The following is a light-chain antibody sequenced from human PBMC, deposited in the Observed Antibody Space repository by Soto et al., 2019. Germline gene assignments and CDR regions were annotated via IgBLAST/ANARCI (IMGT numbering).Light chain of an antibody. Sequence: EIVLTQSPATLSLSPGERATLSCRASQSVGSYLAWYQQKPGQPPRLLIYDASNRATGIPARSSGSGSGTDFTLTISSLEPEDFAVYYCQQRSNWPPITFGQGTRLEIK. J-gene: IGKJ5*01. CDR2: DAS. V-gene: IGKV3-11*01. CDR3: QQRSNWPPIT. CDR1: QSVGSY.